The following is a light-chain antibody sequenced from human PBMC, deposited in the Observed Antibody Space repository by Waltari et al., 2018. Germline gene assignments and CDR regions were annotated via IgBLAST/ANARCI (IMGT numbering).Light chain of an antibody. J-gene: IGLJ1*01. CDR1: SSDVGAYNY. V-gene: IGLV2-8*01. CDR2: KVT. CDR3: ISYAGNNKYV. Sequence: QSALTQPPSASGSPGQSVTISCTGTSSDVGAYNYVSWYQQYPDKAPKLMIYKVTKRPSGVPDRFSGSKSGNTASLTVSGLQAEDEADYYCISYAGNNKYVLGAGTKVTVL.